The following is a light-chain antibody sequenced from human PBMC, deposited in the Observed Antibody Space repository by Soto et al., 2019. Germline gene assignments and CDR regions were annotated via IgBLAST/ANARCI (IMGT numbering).Light chain of an antibody. V-gene: IGKV3-20*01. CDR2: AAS. Sequence: EIVLTQFPGTLSLSPGERATLSCRASQSVGRNYVAWYQQKPGQAPRVIIYAASNRASGIPDRFSGSGSGSDVTLTISRLEPEDFAVYYCQQYGTAPGACGQGTKVKIK. CDR3: QQYGTAPGA. J-gene: IGKJ1*01. CDR1: QSVGRNY.